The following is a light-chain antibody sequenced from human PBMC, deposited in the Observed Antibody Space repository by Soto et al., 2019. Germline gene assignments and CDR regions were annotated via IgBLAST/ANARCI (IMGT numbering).Light chain of an antibody. Sequence: QSALTQPASVSGSPGQSITISCTGTSSDVGDYNYVSWYQQHPGKAPKLIIYEVTNRPSGVSNRFSGSKSGNTASLTISGLQAEDEADYYCNSYTSTSTRVFGGGTKLTVL. CDR3: NSYTSTSTRV. J-gene: IGLJ3*02. CDR1: SSDVGDYNY. V-gene: IGLV2-14*01. CDR2: EVT.